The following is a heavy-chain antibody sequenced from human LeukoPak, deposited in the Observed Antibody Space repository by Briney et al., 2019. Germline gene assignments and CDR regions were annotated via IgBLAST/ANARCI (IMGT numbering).Heavy chain of an antibody. D-gene: IGHD2-2*01. J-gene: IGHJ3*02. CDR3: ARAHCSSTSCSPGAFDI. V-gene: IGHV1-69*13. Sequence: SVKVSCKASGGTFSSYAISWVRQAPGQGLEWMGGIIPIFGTANYAQKFQGRVTITADESTSTAYMELSSLRSEDTAVYYCARAHCSSTSCSPGAFDIWGRGTMVTVSS. CDR2: IIPIFGTA. CDR1: GGTFSSYA.